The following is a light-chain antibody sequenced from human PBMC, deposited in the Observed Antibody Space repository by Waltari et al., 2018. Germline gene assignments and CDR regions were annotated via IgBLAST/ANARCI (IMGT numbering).Light chain of an antibody. CDR2: EVT. CDR3: SSYAGSGTPVV. V-gene: IGLV2-23*02. J-gene: IGLJ2*01. Sequence: YQPYPGKAPQLIIYEVTKGPSGLSNRFSGSKSGDTASLTISGLQAEDEADYYCSSYAGSGTPVVFGGGTKLTVL.